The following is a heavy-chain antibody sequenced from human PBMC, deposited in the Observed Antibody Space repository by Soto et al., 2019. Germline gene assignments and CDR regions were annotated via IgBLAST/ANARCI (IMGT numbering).Heavy chain of an antibody. D-gene: IGHD6-6*01. CDR2: INSVGSST. CDR3: ARASIAARMGY. V-gene: IGHV3-74*01. CDR1: GFTFSSYW. Sequence: EVQLVESGGGLVQPGGCLSLACAASGFTFSSYWMHWVRQAPGKGLVWVSRINSVGSSTSYADSVKGGFTISRDNAKNTLYLQMNSLRAEDTAVYKCARASIAARMGYWGQGTLVT. J-gene: IGHJ4*02.